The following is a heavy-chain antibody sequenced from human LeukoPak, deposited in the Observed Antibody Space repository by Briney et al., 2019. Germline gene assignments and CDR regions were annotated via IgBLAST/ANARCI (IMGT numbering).Heavy chain of an antibody. CDR2: IYSSGKT. D-gene: IGHD3-9*01. V-gene: IGHV4-59*10. J-gene: IGHJ4*02. CDR3: ARTPQGDNYFDY. Sequence: PSETLSLTCAVYGGSFSGYYWSWIRQPAGKGLEWIGRIYSSGKTNYNPSLKSRVTMSVDTSNNQLSLMMTSVTAADTAVFYCARTPQGDNYFDYWGQGHLVTVSS. CDR1: GGSFSGYY.